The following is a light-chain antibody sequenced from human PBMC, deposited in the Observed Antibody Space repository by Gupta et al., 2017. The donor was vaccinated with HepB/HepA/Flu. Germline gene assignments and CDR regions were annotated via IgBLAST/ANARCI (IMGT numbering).Light chain of an antibody. CDR2: GAS. CDR1: QSVSHN. Sequence: VMMTQSPATLSVSPGESATLSCRASQSVSHNLAWYQHNPGQAPRLLIFGASTRANGLPARISGSGSGTEFTLTISSLQSEEFAVYYCQQDNIWPLTFGGGTIVDIK. V-gene: IGKV3-15*01. J-gene: IGKJ4*01. CDR3: QQDNIWPLT.